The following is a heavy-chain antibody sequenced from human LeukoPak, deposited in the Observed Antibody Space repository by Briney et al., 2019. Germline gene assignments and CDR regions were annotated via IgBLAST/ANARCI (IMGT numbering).Heavy chain of an antibody. CDR1: GYTFTSYG. D-gene: IGHD6-19*01. J-gene: IGHJ6*03. CDR2: ISAYNGNT. Sequence: ASVKVSCKASGYTFTSYGISWVRQAPGQGLEWMGWISAYNGNTNYAQKLQGRVTMTTDTSTSTAYMELRSLRSDDTAVYYCGRGGGVYSGWAYYYYMDVWGKGTTVTVSS. V-gene: IGHV1-18*01. CDR3: GRGGGVYSGWAYYYYMDV.